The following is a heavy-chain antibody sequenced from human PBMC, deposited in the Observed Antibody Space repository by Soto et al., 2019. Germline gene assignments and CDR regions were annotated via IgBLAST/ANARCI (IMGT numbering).Heavy chain of an antibody. CDR3: ARVGYCSSTSCFGFCFDP. J-gene: IGHJ5*02. CDR2: IYYSGST. CDR1: GGSISSGDYY. V-gene: IGHV4-30-4*01. Sequence: SETLSLTCTVSGGSISSGDYYWSWIRQPPGKGLEWIGYIYYSGSTYYNPSLKSRVTISVDTSKNQFSLKLSSVTAADTAVYYCARVGYCSSTSCFGFCFDPWGQGTLVTVS. D-gene: IGHD2-2*03.